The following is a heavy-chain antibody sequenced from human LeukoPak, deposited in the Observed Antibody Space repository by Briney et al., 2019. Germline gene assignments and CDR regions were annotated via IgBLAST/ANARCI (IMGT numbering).Heavy chain of an antibody. D-gene: IGHD6-19*01. J-gene: IGHJ6*03. V-gene: IGHV4-61*02. CDR3: ARVSSGWYRSSFNYYYYMDV. CDR2: IYTSGST. Sequence: PSETLSLTCTVSGGSISSGSYYWSWIRQPAGKGLEWIGRIYTSGSTNYNPSLKSRVTISVDTSKNQFSLKLSSVTAADTAVYYCARVSSGWYRSSFNYYYYMDVWGKGTTVTISS. CDR1: GGSISSGSYY.